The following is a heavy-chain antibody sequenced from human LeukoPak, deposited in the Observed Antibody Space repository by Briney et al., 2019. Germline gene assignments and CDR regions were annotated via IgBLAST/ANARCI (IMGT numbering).Heavy chain of an antibody. CDR1: GGSFSGYY. J-gene: IGHJ4*02. CDR2: INHSGST. D-gene: IGHD1-26*01. Sequence: SETLSLTCAVYGGSFSGYYWSWIRQPPGKGLEWIGEINHSGSTNYNPSLKSRVTISVDTSKNQFSLKLSSVTAADTAMYYCASSSSGSADYWGQGTLVTVSS. V-gene: IGHV4-34*01. CDR3: ASSSSGSADY.